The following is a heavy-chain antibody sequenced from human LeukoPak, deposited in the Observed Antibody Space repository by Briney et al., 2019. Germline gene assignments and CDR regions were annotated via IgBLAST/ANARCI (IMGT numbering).Heavy chain of an antibody. CDR3: ASEYELLTVN. CDR1: GGSFSGYY. D-gene: IGHD1-26*01. V-gene: IGHV4-39*07. J-gene: IGHJ4*02. CDR2: MYH. Sequence: SETLSLTCAVYGGSFSGYYWGWIRQPPGKGLEWIGSMYHSGSTYYHSGSTYYDPSLKSRVTISEDTSKNQFSLKMSSVTAADTAMYYCASEYELLTVNWGQGTLVTVSS.